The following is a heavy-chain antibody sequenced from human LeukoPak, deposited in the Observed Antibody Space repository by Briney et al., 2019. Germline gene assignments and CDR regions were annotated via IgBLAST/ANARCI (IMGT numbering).Heavy chain of an antibody. CDR2: IYPGDSDT. CDR3: ARRLCSSTSCYPDY. Sequence: GGSLQISFQGSGSIFTICFIGWGRQVPGKGREWMGTIYPGDSDTRYSPSFQGQVTISDDKSISTAYLQWSSLKASDPAMYYCARRLCSSTSCYPDYWGQGTLVTVSS. J-gene: IGHJ4*02. CDR1: GSIFTICF. D-gene: IGHD2-2*01. V-gene: IGHV5-51*01.